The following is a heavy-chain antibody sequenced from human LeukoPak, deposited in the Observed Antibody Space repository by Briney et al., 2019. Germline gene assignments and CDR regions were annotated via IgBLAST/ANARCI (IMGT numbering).Heavy chain of an antibody. J-gene: IGHJ4*02. D-gene: IGHD3-22*01. CDR2: IDPSDSYT. CDR3: ARRRKAYDSSGYYSYYFDY. CDR1: GYSFTSYW. Sequence: GESLKISCKGSGYSFTSYWISWVRQMPGKGLEWMGRIDPSDSYTNYSPSFQGHVTISADKSISTAYLQWSSLKASDTAMYYCARRRKAYDSSGYYSYYFDYWGQGTLVTVSS. V-gene: IGHV5-10-1*01.